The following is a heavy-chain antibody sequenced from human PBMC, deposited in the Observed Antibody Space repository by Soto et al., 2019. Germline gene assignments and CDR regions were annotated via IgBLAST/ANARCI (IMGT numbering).Heavy chain of an antibody. CDR2: INVANGDT. D-gene: IGHD3-10*01. Sequence: ASVKVSCKASGYTFTAYPMHWVRQAPGQRLEWMGWINVANGDTGYSQKFQGRVTVTRDTSASTVYMELSSLTSEDTVVYYCARKDYYGAGIYYFDHWGQGTLVTVSS. V-gene: IGHV1-3*01. J-gene: IGHJ4*02. CDR1: GYTFTAYP. CDR3: ARKDYYGAGIYYFDH.